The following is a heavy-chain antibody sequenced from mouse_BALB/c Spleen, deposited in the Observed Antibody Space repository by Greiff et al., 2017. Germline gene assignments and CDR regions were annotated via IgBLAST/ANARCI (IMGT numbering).Heavy chain of an antibody. CDR3: ARSYGYDEEVYFDY. D-gene: IGHD2-2*01. Sequence: DVQLVESGGGLVKPGGSLKLSCAASGFTFSDYYMYWVRQTPEKRLEWVATISDGGSYTYYPDSVKGRFTISRDNAKNNLYLQMSSLKSEDTAMYYCARSYGYDEEVYFDYWGQGTTLTVSS. CDR1: GFTFSDYY. V-gene: IGHV5-4*02. CDR2: ISDGGSYT. J-gene: IGHJ2*01.